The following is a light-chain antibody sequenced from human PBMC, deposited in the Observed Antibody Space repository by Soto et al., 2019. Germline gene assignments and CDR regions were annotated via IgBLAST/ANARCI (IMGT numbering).Light chain of an antibody. V-gene: IGKV3-20*01. J-gene: IGKJ1*01. CDR3: QQYDSFRWT. CDR2: GAS. Sequence: EIVLTQSPGTLSLSPGERATLSCRASQSVSSNFLAWYQQKPGQTPRLLIYGASSRATGIPDRFSGSGSGTDFTLTISRLEPEDFAVYFCQQYDSFRWTFGQGTKVEIK. CDR1: QSVSSNF.